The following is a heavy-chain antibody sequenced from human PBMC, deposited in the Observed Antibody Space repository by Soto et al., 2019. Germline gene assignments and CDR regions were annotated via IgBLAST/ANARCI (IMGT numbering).Heavy chain of an antibody. J-gene: IGHJ6*02. D-gene: IGHD3-3*01. CDR1: GYTFTSYP. V-gene: IGHV1-3*01. Sequence: EASLKLSCKASGYTFTSYPMHRVRQKNGQRLEWMGWINAGNGNTKYSQKFQGRVTITRDTSASTAYMELSSLRSEDTAVYYCARRSGPIPYGMDVWGQGTTVTVSS. CDR2: INAGNGNT. CDR3: ARRSGPIPYGMDV.